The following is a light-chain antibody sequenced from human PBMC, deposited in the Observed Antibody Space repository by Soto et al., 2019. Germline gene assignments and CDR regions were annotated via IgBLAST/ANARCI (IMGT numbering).Light chain of an antibody. J-gene: IGLJ1*01. CDR3: QSYDSSLSGYV. CDR1: SSNIGTSSD. V-gene: IGLV1-40*01. CDR2: GNT. Sequence: QAVVTQPPSVSGAPGQRVTVSCTGRSSNIGTSSDVHWYQQLPGTAPKLLIYGNTNRPSGVPDRFSASKSGTSASLAITGLQAEDEADYYCQSYDSSLSGYVFGTGTKVTVL.